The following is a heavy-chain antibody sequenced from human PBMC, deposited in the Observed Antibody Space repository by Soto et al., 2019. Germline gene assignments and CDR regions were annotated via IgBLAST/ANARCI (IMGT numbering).Heavy chain of an antibody. CDR2: INHSGST. CDR1: GGSFSGYY. V-gene: IGHV4-34*01. D-gene: IGHD2-8*02. Sequence: SETLSLTCAVYGGSFSGYYWTWIRQPPGTGLEWIGEINHSGSTNYNPSLKSRVTISVDASKNQFSLKLTSVTAADTAVYYCARDKITGLFDYWGQGTLVT. J-gene: IGHJ4*02. CDR3: ARDKITGLFDY.